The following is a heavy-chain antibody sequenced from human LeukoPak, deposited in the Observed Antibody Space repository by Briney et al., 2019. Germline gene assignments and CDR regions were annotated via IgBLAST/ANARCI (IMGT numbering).Heavy chain of an antibody. CDR1: GGFITSHF. CDR3: ARLVWLGESPGSWFDS. D-gene: IGHD3-10*01. J-gene: IGHJ5*01. CDR2: IHYSGST. V-gene: IGHV4-59*11. Sequence: SETLSLTCSVSGGFITSHFWSWIRQPPGKGLEWIGYIHYSGSTNYNPSLKSRVTISPDTSKNQLFLKLNSVTAADTAVYYCARLVWLGESPGSWFDSWGQGTLVTVSS.